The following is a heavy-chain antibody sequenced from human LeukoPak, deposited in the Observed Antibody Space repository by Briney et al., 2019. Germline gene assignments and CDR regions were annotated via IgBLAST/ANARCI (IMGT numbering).Heavy chain of an antibody. V-gene: IGHV3-21*01. J-gene: IGHJ4*02. CDR3: AKEDGTVVVSTFGD. D-gene: IGHD3-22*01. Sequence: GGSLRLSCATSGFTFSDYKMNWVRQAPGKGLEWVSSISGGTTYIYDADYADSVKGRFTISRDNAKKSVYLQVNSLRVEDTAVYYCAKEDGTVVVSTFGDWGQGTLVTVSS. CDR1: GFTFSDYK. CDR2: ISGGTTYI.